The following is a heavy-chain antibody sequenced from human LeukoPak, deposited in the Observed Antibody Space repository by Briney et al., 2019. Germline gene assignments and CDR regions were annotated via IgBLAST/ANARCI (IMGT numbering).Heavy chain of an antibody. CDR1: GGSISSYY. V-gene: IGHV4-59*01. J-gene: IGHJ5*02. CDR2: IYYSGST. CDR3: ARGDVDYGDYVGWFDP. Sequence: SETLSLTCTVSGGSISSYYWSWIRQPPGKGLEWIGYIYYSGSTNYNPSLKSRVTISVDTSKNQFPLKLSSVTAADTAVYYCARGDVDYGDYVGWFDPWGQGTLVTVSS. D-gene: IGHD4-17*01.